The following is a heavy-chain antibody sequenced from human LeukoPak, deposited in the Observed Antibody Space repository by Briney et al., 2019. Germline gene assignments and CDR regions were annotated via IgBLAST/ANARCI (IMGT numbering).Heavy chain of an antibody. J-gene: IGHJ4*02. Sequence: GGSLRLSCAVSGFTVSGNYMSWVRQAPGRGLEWVSFIYSGGSTYYADSVRGRFIISKDNSKNTPYLQMNSLRAEDTAVYYCARRAGSYSHSYDYWGQGTLVTVSS. CDR1: GFTVSGNY. D-gene: IGHD2-15*01. CDR2: IYSGGST. CDR3: ARRAGSYSHSYDY. V-gene: IGHV3-53*05.